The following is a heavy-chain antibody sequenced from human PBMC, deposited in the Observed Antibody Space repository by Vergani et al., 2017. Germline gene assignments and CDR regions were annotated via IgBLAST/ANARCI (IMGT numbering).Heavy chain of an antibody. D-gene: IGHD2-2*01. Sequence: EVQLVESGGGLVQLGRSLRLSCAAPGFTFDDYAMHWVRQAPGKGLEWVSGISWNSGSIGYADSVKGRFTISRDNAKNSLYLQMNSLRAEDTALYYCAKGQGYCSSTSCSPYWGQGTLVTVSS. J-gene: IGHJ4*02. CDR2: ISWNSGSI. CDR1: GFTFDDYA. V-gene: IGHV3-9*01. CDR3: AKGQGYCSSTSCSPY.